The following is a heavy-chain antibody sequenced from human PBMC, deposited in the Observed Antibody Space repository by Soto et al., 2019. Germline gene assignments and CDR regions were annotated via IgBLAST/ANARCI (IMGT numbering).Heavy chain of an antibody. V-gene: IGHV1-2*04. CDR1: GYTFTGYY. Sequence: ASVKVSCKASGYTFTGYYMHWVRQAPGQGLEWMGRINPNSGGTNYAQKFQGWVTMTRDTSISTAYMELSRLRSDDTAVYYCARDPNFGHSSSWYFDLWGRGTLVTVSS. J-gene: IGHJ2*01. CDR2: INPNSGGT. CDR3: ARDPNFGHSSSWYFDL. D-gene: IGHD6-13*01.